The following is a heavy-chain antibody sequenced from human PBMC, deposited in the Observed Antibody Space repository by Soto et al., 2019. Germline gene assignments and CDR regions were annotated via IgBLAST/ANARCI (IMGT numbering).Heavy chain of an antibody. CDR1: GGSISSGDYY. J-gene: IGHJ3*02. CDR2: IYYGGST. V-gene: IGHV4-30-4*01. Sequence: QVQLQESGPGLVKPSQTLSLTCTVSGGSISSGDYYWSWIRQPPGKGLEWIGYIYYGGSTYYTPSLKSRVTIAVDTSKNQFSLKLSSVTAADTAVYYCARDRRYYDSDAFDIWGQGTMVTVSS. CDR3: ARDRRYYDSDAFDI. D-gene: IGHD3-22*01.